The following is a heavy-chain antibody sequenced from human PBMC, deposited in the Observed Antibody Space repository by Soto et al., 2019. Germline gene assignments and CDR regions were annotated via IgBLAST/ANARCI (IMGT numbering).Heavy chain of an antibody. J-gene: IGHJ4*02. Sequence: EVQLVQSGAEVKKPGESLKISCKGSGYSFTSYWIGWVRQMPGKGLEWMGIIYPGDSDTRYSPSFQGQVTISADKSISTAYLQWSSLKASDTAMYYCARQAERAAGTGNDRYFDYWGQGTLVTVSS. V-gene: IGHV5-51*01. CDR2: IYPGDSDT. CDR1: GYSFTSYW. D-gene: IGHD6-13*01. CDR3: ARQAERAAGTGNDRYFDY.